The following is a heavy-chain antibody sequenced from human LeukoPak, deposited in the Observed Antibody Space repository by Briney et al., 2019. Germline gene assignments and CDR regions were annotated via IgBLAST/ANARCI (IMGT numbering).Heavy chain of an antibody. Sequence: GASVKVSCKASGYTSTGYYMHWVQQPPGQGLGGLDGINPNSGGTNYAQKFQGRVTMTRDASISTAYMELSRLRSDDTAVYHCAREIAVAGQSDLFDYWGQGTLVTVSS. CDR1: GYTSTGYY. J-gene: IGHJ4*02. V-gene: IGHV1-2*02. CDR3: AREIAVAGQSDLFDY. D-gene: IGHD6-19*01. CDR2: INPNSGGT.